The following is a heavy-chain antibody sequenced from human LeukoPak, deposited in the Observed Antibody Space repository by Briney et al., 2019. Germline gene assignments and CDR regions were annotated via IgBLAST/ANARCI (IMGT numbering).Heavy chain of an antibody. Sequence: ASVKVSCKASGYTFTSYYMHWVRQAPGQGLEWMGIINPSGGSTSYAQKFQGRVTMTRDTSTSTVYMELSSLRSEDTAVYYCARVLNWNVRDYYYGMDVWGKGTTVTVSS. J-gene: IGHJ6*04. CDR1: GYTFTSYY. D-gene: IGHD1-1*01. CDR3: ARVLNWNVRDYYYGMDV. V-gene: IGHV1-46*01. CDR2: INPSGGST.